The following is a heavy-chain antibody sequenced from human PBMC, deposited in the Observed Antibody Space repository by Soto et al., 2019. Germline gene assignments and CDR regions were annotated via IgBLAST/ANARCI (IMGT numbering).Heavy chain of an antibody. CDR2: IYYSGST. D-gene: IGHD1-26*01. CDR1: GGSISSGDYY. V-gene: IGHV4-30-4*01. CDR3: ARDSSVGASHY. J-gene: IGHJ4*02. Sequence: SETLSLTCTVSGGSISSGDYYWSWIRQPPGKGLEWIGYIYYSGSTYYNPSLKSRVTISVDTSKSQFSLKLSSVTAADTAVYYCARDSSVGASHYWGQGTLVTVSS.